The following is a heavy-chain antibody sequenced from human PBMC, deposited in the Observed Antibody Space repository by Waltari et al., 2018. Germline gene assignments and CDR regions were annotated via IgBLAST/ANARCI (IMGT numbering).Heavy chain of an antibody. CDR2: ISAYNGNT. V-gene: IGHV1-18*01. J-gene: IGHJ4*02. CDR1: GLLFSNYG. D-gene: IGHD6-13*01. Sequence: QLQLVQSGAEVKKPGASVKVSCKGSGLLFSNYGITWVRQAPGQVLEWMGWISAYNGNTNYEQKFQGRVTMTTDTSTSTAYMELRSLRSDDTAVYYCARDDVDSSSFGGFWGQGTLVTVSS. CDR3: ARDDVDSSSFGGF.